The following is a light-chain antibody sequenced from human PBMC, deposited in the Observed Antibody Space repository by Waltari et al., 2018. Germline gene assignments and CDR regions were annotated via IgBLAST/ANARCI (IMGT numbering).Light chain of an antibody. CDR3: CSYAGSSTLV. Sequence: HSALTQPASVSGSPGQSITISCTGTSSDVWSYNLFSWYQQHPDKAPKIMIYADSKRPSGVSNRFSGSKSGNTASLTISGLQAEDEADYYCCSYAGSSTLVFGGGTKLTVL. J-gene: IGLJ3*02. CDR1: SSDVWSYNL. CDR2: ADS. V-gene: IGLV2-23*01.